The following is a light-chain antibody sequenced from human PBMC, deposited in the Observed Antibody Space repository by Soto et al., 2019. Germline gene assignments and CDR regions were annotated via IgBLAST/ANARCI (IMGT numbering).Light chain of an antibody. CDR3: HLYNTYSPT. V-gene: IGKV3-11*01. Sequence: EIVLTQSPGTLSLSPGERATLSCRASQSVSSYLAWYQQKPGQAPGLLIYDASNRATGIPARFSGSGSGTDFTLSISNLQPEDFATYYCHLYNTYSPTLGQGTKVDIK. CDR2: DAS. J-gene: IGKJ2*01. CDR1: QSVSSY.